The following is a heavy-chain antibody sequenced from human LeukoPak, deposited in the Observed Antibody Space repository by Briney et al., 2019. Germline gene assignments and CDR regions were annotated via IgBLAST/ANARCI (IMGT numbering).Heavy chain of an antibody. D-gene: IGHD4-11*01. CDR3: ARGGAATVTTYYYGMDV. V-gene: IGHV4-30-2*01. J-gene: IGHJ6*02. CDR2: IYHSGST. CDR1: GGSISSGGYS. Sequence: SETLSLTCAVSGGSISSGGYSWSWIRQPPGKGLEWIGYIYHSGSTYYNPSLKSRVTISVDRSKNQFSLKLSSVTAADTAVHYCARGGAATVTTYYYGMDVWGQGTTVTVSS.